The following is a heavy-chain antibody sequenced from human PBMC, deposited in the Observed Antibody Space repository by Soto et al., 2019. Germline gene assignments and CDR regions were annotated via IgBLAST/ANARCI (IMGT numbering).Heavy chain of an antibody. V-gene: IGHV1-69*04. CDR3: AREAIFGVVITYFDY. D-gene: IGHD3-3*01. J-gene: IGHJ4*02. Sequence: GASVKVSCKASGGTFSSYTISWVRQAPGQGLEWMGRIIPILGIANYAQKFQGRVTVTADKSTSTAYMELSSLRSEDTAVFYCAREAIFGVVITYFDYWGQGTLVTVSS. CDR1: GGTFSSYT. CDR2: IIPILGIA.